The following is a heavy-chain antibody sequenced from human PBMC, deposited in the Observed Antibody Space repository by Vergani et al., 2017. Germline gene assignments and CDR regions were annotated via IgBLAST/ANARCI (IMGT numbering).Heavy chain of an antibody. CDR2: ISGSGGST. V-gene: IGHV3-23*01. Sequence: EVQLLESGGGLVQPGGSLRLSCAASGFTFSSYAMSWVRQAPGKGLEWVSAISGSGGSTYYADSVKGRFTISRDNSKNTLYLQMNSLRAEDTAVYYCAKDLASSGWSRKAAYLDYWGQGTLVTVSS. CDR1: GFTFSSYA. D-gene: IGHD6-19*01. CDR3: AKDLASSGWSRKAAYLDY. J-gene: IGHJ4*02.